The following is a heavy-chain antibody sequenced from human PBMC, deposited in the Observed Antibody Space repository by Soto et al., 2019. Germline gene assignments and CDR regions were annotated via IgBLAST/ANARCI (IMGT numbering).Heavy chain of an antibody. CDR1: GFTFSSYS. J-gene: IGHJ6*03. D-gene: IGHD5-18*01. Sequence: EVQLVESGGGLVKPGGSLRLSCAASGFTFSSYSMNWVRQAPGKGLEWVSSISSSSSYIYYADSVKGRFTISRDNAKNSLYLQMNSLRAEDTAVYYCARVQGYGYVNYYYMDVWGKGTTVTVSS. CDR2: ISSSSSYI. CDR3: ARVQGYGYVNYYYMDV. V-gene: IGHV3-21*01.